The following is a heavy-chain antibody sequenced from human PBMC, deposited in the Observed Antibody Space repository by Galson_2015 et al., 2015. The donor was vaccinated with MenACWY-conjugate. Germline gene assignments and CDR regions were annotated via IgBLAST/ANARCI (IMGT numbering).Heavy chain of an antibody. J-gene: IGHJ4*02. CDR2: INPDGSEK. V-gene: IGHV3-7*03. CDR1: EFTFSSYW. Sequence: SLRLSCAASEFTFSSYWMTWVRQAPGKGLEWVANINPDGSEKYYVDSVKGRFTISRDNAKKSLYLQMDSLRAEDTAVFYCARGRALDCWGQGTLVTVSA. CDR3: ARGRALDC.